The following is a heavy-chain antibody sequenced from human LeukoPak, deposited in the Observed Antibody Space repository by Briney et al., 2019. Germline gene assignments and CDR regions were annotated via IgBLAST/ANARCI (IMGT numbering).Heavy chain of an antibody. Sequence: SETLSLTCTVSGGSISSSSYYWGWIRQPPGKGLEWIGYISDGGGSNYNPSLKSRVTISVDTSKNQFSLKLSSVTAADTAVYYCARSGGVWYFDYWGQGTLVTVSS. CDR3: ARSGGVWYFDY. J-gene: IGHJ4*02. V-gene: IGHV4-61*05. CDR2: ISDGGGS. D-gene: IGHD3-16*01. CDR1: GGSISSSSYY.